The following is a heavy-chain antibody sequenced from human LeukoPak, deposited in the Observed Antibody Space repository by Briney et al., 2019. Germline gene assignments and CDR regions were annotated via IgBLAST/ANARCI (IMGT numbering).Heavy chain of an antibody. D-gene: IGHD6-13*01. CDR1: GFTFSSYE. CDR3: ARGDNSSTWNYSFDY. V-gene: IGHV3-48*03. CDR2: IGNSGRTI. Sequence: GGSLRLSCVASGFTFSSYEIQWVRQAPGKGLEWVSYIGNSGRTIHYADSAKGRFTISRDNAKSSLFLHMISLRAEDTAVYYCARGDNSSTWNYSFDYWAQGTLVTVSS. J-gene: IGHJ4*02.